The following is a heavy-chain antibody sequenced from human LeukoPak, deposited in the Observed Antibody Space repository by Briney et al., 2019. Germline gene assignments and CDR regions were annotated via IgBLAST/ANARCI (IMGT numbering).Heavy chain of an antibody. V-gene: IGHV3-74*01. CDR1: DFTFSNYW. D-gene: IGHD1-26*01. J-gene: IGHJ4*02. Sequence: GGSLRLSCAASDFTFSNYWMYWVRQGPGKGLVWVSLIKGDGTITRYADSVKGRFTISRDNARNTLYLEMNSLRAEDTAVYYCARGSSGGTNIFDYWGQGTLVTVSS. CDR3: ARGSSGGTNIFDY. CDR2: IKGDGTIT.